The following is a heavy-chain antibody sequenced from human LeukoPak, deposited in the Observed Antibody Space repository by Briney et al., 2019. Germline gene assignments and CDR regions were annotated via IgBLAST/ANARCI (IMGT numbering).Heavy chain of an antibody. CDR1: GYTFTSYG. CDR2: ISAYNGNT. CDR3: AGESGYNWVGAFDI. J-gene: IGHJ3*02. D-gene: IGHD5-24*01. V-gene: IGHV1-18*01. Sequence: GASVKVSCKASGYTFTSYGISWVRQAPGQGLEWMGWISAYNGNTNYAQKLQGRVTMTTDTSTSTAYMELRSLRSDDTAVYYCAGESGYNWVGAFDIWGQGTMVTVSS.